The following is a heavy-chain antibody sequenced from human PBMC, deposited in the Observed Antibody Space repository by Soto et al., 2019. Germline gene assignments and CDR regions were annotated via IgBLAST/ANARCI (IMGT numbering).Heavy chain of an antibody. CDR1: GFTFSDYY. V-gene: IGHV3-11*05. J-gene: IGHJ4*02. CDR2: IRGSSSYT. CDR3: ARSRAYSFDY. Sequence: QVQLVESGGGLVKPGGSLRLSCAASGFTFSDYYMSWIRQAPGKGLEWVSYIRGSSSYTNYADSVKGRFTFSRDNAKNSLYLQMNSLRAEDTAVYYCARSRAYSFDYWGQGTLVTVSS.